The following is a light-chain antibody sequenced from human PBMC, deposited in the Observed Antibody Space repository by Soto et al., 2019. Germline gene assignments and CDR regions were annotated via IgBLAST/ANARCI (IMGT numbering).Light chain of an antibody. CDR1: QSVSSSY. V-gene: IGKV3-20*01. CDR2: GAS. J-gene: IGKJ3*01. CDR3: QQYGRSPFT. Sequence: EIVLTQSPGTLSLSPGERATLSCRASQSVSSSYLAWYQQKPGQAPRLLIYGASSRATGIPGRFSGSGSGTDFTHTISRVEPEDFAVYYCQQYGRSPFTFGPRPKVDIK.